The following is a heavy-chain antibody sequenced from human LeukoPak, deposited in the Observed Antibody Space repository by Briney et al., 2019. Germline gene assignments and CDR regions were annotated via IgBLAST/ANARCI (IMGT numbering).Heavy chain of an antibody. J-gene: IGHJ6*03. CDR2: TSASSGNT. CDR1: GYNFNAYA. V-gene: IGHV1-18*01. CDR3: ARGFGVVAATISYLYYYMDV. Sequence: ASVKVSCKASGYNFNAYAVSWVRQAPGQGLEWMGGTSASSGNTKLAQRLQGRVTMTTDTSTSTAYMELRSLRSHDTAVYYCARGFGVVAATISYLYYYMDVWGKGTTVTVSS. D-gene: IGHD2-15*01.